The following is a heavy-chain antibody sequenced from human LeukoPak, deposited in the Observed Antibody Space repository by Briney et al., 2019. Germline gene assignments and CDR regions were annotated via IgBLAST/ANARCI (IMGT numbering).Heavy chain of an antibody. CDR2: VNQDGGQK. J-gene: IGHJ4*02. Sequence: PGGSLKLSCVASAFTVSKCWMSCVRETPRGGVECVANVNQDGGQKYYADSVKGRFTITRDNAKNSLYLQINSLRAEDTAVYYCSTERRGSSWYDGKEEFDHWVEGGLVAVSS. CDR1: AFTVSKCW. V-gene: IGHV3-7*01. CDR3: STERRGSSWYDGKEEFDH. D-gene: IGHD6-13*01.